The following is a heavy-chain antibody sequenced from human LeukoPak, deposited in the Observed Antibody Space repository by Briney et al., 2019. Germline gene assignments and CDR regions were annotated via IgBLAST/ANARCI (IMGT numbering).Heavy chain of an antibody. D-gene: IGHD2-8*01. Sequence: ASVKVSCTASGYTFTSYDINWVRQATGQGLEWMGWMNPNSGNTGYAQKFQGRVTMTRNTSISTAYMELSSLRSEDTAVYYCARAIRRSCTNGVCYIGYWGQGTLVTVSS. CDR2: MNPNSGNT. J-gene: IGHJ4*02. CDR1: GYTFTSYD. V-gene: IGHV1-8*01. CDR3: ARAIRRSCTNGVCYIGY.